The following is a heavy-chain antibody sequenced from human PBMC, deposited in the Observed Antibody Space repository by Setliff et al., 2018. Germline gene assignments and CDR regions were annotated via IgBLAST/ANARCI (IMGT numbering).Heavy chain of an antibody. Sequence: ASVKVSCKASGYTFTSYDINWVRQATGQGLEWMGWMNPNSGNTGYAQKFQGRVTMTSDKSISTAYMELGRLRSDDTAVYFCARDGGGDSDAFDIWGQGTMVTVSS. J-gene: IGHJ3*02. V-gene: IGHV1-8*02. CDR3: ARDGGGDSDAFDI. CDR1: GYTFTSYD. D-gene: IGHD3-16*01. CDR2: MNPNSGNT.